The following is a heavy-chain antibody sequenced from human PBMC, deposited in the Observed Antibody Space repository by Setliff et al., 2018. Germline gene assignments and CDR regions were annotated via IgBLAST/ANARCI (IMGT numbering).Heavy chain of an antibody. V-gene: IGHV4-39*07. CDR2: LSYNGST. Sequence: SETLSLTCTVSSGSISSDNYYWGWIRQPPGKGLEWIGTLSYNGSTYYNPSLKSRVTISVDTSKNQFSLKLSSVTAADTAVYYCARSRGYKHDSSGYYYDHYYYYYMDVWGKGTPVTVSS. CDR3: ARSRGYKHDSSGYYYDHYYYYYMDV. J-gene: IGHJ6*03. D-gene: IGHD3-22*01. CDR1: SGSISSDNYY.